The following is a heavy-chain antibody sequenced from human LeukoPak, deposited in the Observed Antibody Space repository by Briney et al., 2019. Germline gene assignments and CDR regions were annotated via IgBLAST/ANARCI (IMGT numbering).Heavy chain of an antibody. CDR2: MSFDVNNK. CDR3: ARGYYTSSSCYNDY. CDR1: GFTFSSYA. J-gene: IGHJ4*02. V-gene: IGHV3-30*04. D-gene: IGHD2-2*02. Sequence: QSGGSLRLSCATSGFTFSSYAFHWVRQAPGKGLEWVATMSFDVNNKYYADSVRGRFTISRDNSKNTLYLQMNSLRAEDTAVYSCARGYYTSSSCYNDYWGQGTLVTVSS.